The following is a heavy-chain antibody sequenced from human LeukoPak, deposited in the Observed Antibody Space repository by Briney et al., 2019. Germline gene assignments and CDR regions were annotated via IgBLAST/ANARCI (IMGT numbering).Heavy chain of an antibody. V-gene: IGHV4-59*08. Sequence: SETLSLTCTDPGGSISSYYWSWIREPPGKGLEWMGYIYYSGSTIYNPSLKRRVTISVDTSMNQLSLKLSSVTAADTAVYYCARSVAGHYWYFDLWGRGTLVTVSS. D-gene: IGHD6-19*01. CDR2: IYYSGST. CDR1: GGSISSYY. CDR3: ARSVAGHYWYFDL. J-gene: IGHJ2*01.